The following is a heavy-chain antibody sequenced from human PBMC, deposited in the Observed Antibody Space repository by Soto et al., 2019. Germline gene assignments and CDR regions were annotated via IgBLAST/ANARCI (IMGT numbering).Heavy chain of an antibody. J-gene: IGHJ4*02. CDR2: IYYSGST. D-gene: IGHD4-17*01. CDR3: ARVAVTTRYYFDY. Sequence: QVQLQESGPGLVKPSETLSLTCTVSGGSVSSGSYYWSWIRQPPGKGLEWIGYIYYSGSTNYNPSLKSRVTISVDTSKNQFSLKLSSVTAADTAVYYCARVAVTTRYYFDYWGQRTLVTVSS. V-gene: IGHV4-61*01. CDR1: GGSVSSGSYY.